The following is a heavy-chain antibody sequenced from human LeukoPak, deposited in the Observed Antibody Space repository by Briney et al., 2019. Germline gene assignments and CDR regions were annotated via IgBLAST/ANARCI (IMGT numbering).Heavy chain of an antibody. CDR1: GGSVSSGAYY. V-gene: IGHV4-39*07. J-gene: IGHJ5*02. Sequence: SETLSLTCTVSGGSVSSGAYYWSWIRQPPGKGLEWIGNIYYSGSAYYNPSLKSRVTMSLDTSKNQFSLKLSSVTAADTAVYYCARTFSQDCIGAAAAKEGWFDPWGQGTLVTVSS. D-gene: IGHD6-13*01. CDR3: ARTFSQDCIGAAAAKEGWFDP. CDR2: IYYSGSA.